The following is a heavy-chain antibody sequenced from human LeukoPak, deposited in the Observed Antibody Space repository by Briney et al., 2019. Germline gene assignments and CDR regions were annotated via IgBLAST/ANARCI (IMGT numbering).Heavy chain of an antibody. J-gene: IGHJ3*02. Sequence: ASVKVSCKASGYTFTSYAMHWVRQAPGQRLEWMGWINAGNGNTKYSQKFQGRVTITRDTSASTAYMELSSLRSEDTAVYYCARDGCSSTSCYTEDAFDIWGQGTMVTVSS. CDR2: INAGNGNT. CDR3: ARDGCSSTSCYTEDAFDI. V-gene: IGHV1-3*01. CDR1: GYTFTSYA. D-gene: IGHD2-2*02.